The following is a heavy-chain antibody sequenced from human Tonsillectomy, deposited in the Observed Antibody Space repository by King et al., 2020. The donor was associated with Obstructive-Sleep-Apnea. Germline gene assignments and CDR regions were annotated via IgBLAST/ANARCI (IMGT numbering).Heavy chain of an antibody. CDR2: IWYDGSNE. CDR1: GFTFSTYG. V-gene: IGHV3-33*06. CDR3: AKLRSGTTMIITD. D-gene: IGHD3-22*01. Sequence: VQLVESGGGVVQPGRSLRLSCAASGFTFSTYGMLWVRQAPGKGLEWVALIWYDGSNEYYADSVKGRFTISRDNSKNTLYLRMNSLRAEDTAVYYCAKLRSGTTMIITDWGQGTLVTVSS. J-gene: IGHJ4*02.